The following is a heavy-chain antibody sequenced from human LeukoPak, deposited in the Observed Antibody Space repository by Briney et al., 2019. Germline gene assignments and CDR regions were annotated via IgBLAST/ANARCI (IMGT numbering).Heavy chain of an antibody. CDR2: IIPIFGTA. CDR3: ASSGPGCSSTSCYTGY. CDR1: GGTFSSYA. J-gene: IGHJ4*02. V-gene: IGHV1-69*05. D-gene: IGHD2-2*02. Sequence: GASVKVSCKASGGTFSSYAISWVRQAPGQGLEWMGGIIPIFGTANYAQKFQGRVTITTDESTSTAYMELSSLRSEDTAVYYCASSGPGCSSTSCYTGYWGQGTLVTVSS.